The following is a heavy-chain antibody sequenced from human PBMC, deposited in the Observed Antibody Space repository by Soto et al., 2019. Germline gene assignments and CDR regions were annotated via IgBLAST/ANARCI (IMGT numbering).Heavy chain of an antibody. Sequence: HPGGSLRLSCAASGFTFRSYGMHWVRQAPGKGLEWVAVISYDGGNKDYADSVKGRFTISRDNSKNTLYLQMNSLRAEDTAVYYCAKDTDSSLFTWGKGTLVTVSS. V-gene: IGHV3-30*18. CDR1: GFTFRSYG. J-gene: IGHJ5*02. D-gene: IGHD6-19*01. CDR2: ISYDGGNK. CDR3: AKDTDSSLFT.